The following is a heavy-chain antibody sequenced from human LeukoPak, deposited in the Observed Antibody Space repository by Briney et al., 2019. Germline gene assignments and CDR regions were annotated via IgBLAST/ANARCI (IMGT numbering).Heavy chain of an antibody. CDR1: GFTFSSYA. CDR2: ISGSGGST. Sequence: PGGSLRLSCAASGFTFSSYAMSWVRQAPGKGLEWVSAISGSGGSTYYADSVKGRFTISRDNSKNTLYLQMNSLRAEDTAVYYCAKGGAHHYDSSGYFDYWGQGTLVTVSS. D-gene: IGHD3-22*01. CDR3: AKGGAHHYDSSGYFDY. J-gene: IGHJ4*02. V-gene: IGHV3-23*01.